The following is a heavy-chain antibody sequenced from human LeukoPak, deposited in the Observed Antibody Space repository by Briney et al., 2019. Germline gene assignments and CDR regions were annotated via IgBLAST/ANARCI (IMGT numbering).Heavy chain of an antibody. CDR3: ARGHIVVVPAIEETDGSFDY. Sequence: GGAPRLSSSASGFTFPSYDKHRVPPAPGKGGEWGAGILYYGSNKYYADSVKGRFTISRDNSKNTLYLQMNSLRAEDTAVHYCARGHIVVVPAIEETDGSFDYWGQGTLVTVSS. J-gene: IGHJ4*02. V-gene: IGHV3-30*01. D-gene: IGHD2-2*01. CDR2: ILYYGSNK. CDR1: GFTFPSYD.